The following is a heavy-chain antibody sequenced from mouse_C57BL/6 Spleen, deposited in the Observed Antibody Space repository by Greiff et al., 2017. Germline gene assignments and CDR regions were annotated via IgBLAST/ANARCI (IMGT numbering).Heavy chain of an antibody. V-gene: IGHV1-69*01. CDR3: ARGSPCDY. J-gene: IGHJ2*01. CDR1: GYTFTSYW. CDR2: IDPSDSYT. Sequence: QVQLQQPGAELVMPGASVKLSCKASGYTFTSYWMHWVKQRPGQGLEWIGEIDPSDSYTNYNQKFKGKSTLTVDKSSSTAYMQLSSLTSEVSAVYYCARGSPCDYWGQGTTLTVSS.